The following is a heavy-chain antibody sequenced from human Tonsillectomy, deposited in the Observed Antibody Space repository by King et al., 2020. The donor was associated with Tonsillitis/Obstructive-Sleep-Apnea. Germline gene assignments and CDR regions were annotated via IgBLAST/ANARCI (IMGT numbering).Heavy chain of an antibody. CDR1: GFTFSSYS. J-gene: IGHJ4*02. CDR2: ISSSSSYI. V-gene: IGHV3-21*01. D-gene: IGHD3-3*01. CDR3: ARDRITIFGVVTFDY. Sequence: VQLVESGGGLVKPGGSLRLSCAASGFTFSSYSMNWVRQAPGKGLEWVSSISSSSSYIYYADSVKGRFTISRENAKNSLYLQMNSLRAEDTAVYYCARDRITIFGVVTFDYWGQGTLVTVSS.